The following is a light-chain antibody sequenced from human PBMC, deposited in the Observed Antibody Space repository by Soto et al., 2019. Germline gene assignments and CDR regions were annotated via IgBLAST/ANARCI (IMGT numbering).Light chain of an antibody. CDR1: SSNIGSNY. J-gene: IGLJ3*02. Sequence: QSVLTQPPSASVTPGQRVTISCSGSSSNIGSNYVYWYQQLPGTAPKLLIYRNNQRPSWVPDRFSGSKSGTSASLAISGLRSEDEDAYYCSAWDDSLSSLWVFGGGTKLTVL. V-gene: IGLV1-47*01. CDR2: RNN. CDR3: SAWDDSLSSLWV.